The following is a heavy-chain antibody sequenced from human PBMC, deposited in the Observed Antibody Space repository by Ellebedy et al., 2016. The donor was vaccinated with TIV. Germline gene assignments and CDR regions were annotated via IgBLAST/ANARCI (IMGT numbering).Heavy chain of an antibody. Sequence: GESLKISXAASGFTFKSYWMHWVRQAPGKGLVWVSCISTDGSSTRYADSVRGRFTISRDNTKSTLYLQMNSLRAEDTAVYYCARDPHEQWAVHLDYWGQGTLVSVSS. D-gene: IGHD6-19*01. J-gene: IGHJ4*02. CDR1: GFTFKSYW. V-gene: IGHV3-74*01. CDR3: ARDPHEQWAVHLDY. CDR2: ISTDGSST.